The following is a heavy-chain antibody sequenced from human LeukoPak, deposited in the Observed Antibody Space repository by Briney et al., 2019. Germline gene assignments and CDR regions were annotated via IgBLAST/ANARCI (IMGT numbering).Heavy chain of an antibody. CDR3: AREAAGLGGYYFDY. Sequence: SVKVSCKASGGTFSSYAISWVRQAPGQGLEWMGRIIPIFGTANYAQKFQGRVTITTDESTSTAYMELGSLRSEDTAVYYCAREAAGLGGYYFDYWGQGTLVTVSS. CDR1: GGTFSSYA. D-gene: IGHD6-13*01. J-gene: IGHJ4*02. CDR2: IIPIFGTA. V-gene: IGHV1-69*05.